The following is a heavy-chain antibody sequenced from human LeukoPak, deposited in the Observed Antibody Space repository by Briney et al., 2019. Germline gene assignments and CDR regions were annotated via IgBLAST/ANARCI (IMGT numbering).Heavy chain of an antibody. CDR2: INWNGGIT. Sequence: PGGSLRLSCAASGFTFDDYGMSWVRQAPGKGLEWVSVINWNGGITGYADSVKGRFTISRDNAKNSLYLQMNSLRAEDTALYYCASWRWELLRGLDYWGQGTLVTVSS. D-gene: IGHD1-26*01. V-gene: IGHV3-20*04. J-gene: IGHJ4*02. CDR1: GFTFDDYG. CDR3: ASWRWELLRGLDY.